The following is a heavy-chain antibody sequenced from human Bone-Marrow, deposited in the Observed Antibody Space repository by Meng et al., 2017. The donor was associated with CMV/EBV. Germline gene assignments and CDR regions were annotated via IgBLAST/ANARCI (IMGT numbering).Heavy chain of an antibody. D-gene: IGHD3-16*01. CDR1: GYTFSDYY. CDR3: ARIEGGFSTLGD. V-gene: IGHV1-2*06. J-gene: IGHJ4*02. Sequence: CQASGYTFSDYYIHWVRQAPGQGLEWMGRISPVSGGTIYAQTFQGRVTMTSDPSITTAYMDLSGLTSDDMAVYYCARIEGGFSTLGDWGQGTLVTVSS. CDR2: ISPVSGGT.